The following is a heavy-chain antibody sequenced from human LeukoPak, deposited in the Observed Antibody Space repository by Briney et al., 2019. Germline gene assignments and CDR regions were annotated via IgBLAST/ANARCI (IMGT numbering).Heavy chain of an antibody. D-gene: IGHD1-20*01. V-gene: IGHV3-53*01. J-gene: IGHJ3*01. CDR2: LYSDGRT. CDR1: GFTVSSTF. Sequence: GGSLRLSCEASGFTVSSTFMSWVRQAPGEGLEWFSALYSDGRTYYADSVRGRFTISRDNSKNTLYLQMNSLRAEDTAVYYCARGDNWNGVGAFDVWGQGTLVTVSS. CDR3: ARGDNWNGVGAFDV.